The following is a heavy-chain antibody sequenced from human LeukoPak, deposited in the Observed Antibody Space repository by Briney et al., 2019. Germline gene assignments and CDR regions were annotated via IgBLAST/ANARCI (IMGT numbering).Heavy chain of an antibody. J-gene: IGHJ4*02. V-gene: IGHV3-30*18. CDR2: ISYDGSNK. D-gene: IGHD4-17*01. CDR3: AKDLRAGDY. Sequence: PGGSLRLSCAASGFTFSSYGMHWVRQAPGKGLEWVAVISYDGSNKYYADSVKGRFTISRNNSKNTLYLQMNSLRAEDTAVYYCAKDLRAGDYWGQGTLVTVSS. CDR1: GFTFSSYG.